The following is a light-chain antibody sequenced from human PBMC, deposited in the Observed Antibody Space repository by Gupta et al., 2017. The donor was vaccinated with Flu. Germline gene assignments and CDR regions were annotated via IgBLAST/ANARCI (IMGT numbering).Light chain of an antibody. CDR3: QTWGTGIPV. V-gene: IGLV4-69*01. Sequence: QLVLTQSPSASASLVASVKRTCTLSSGHSSYAIAWHQQQPEKGPRYLMKLNSDGSHSKGDGIPDRFSGSSSGAERYLTISSLQSEDEADYYCQTWGTGIPVFGGGTKLTVL. CDR1: SGHSSYA. J-gene: IGLJ3*02. CDR2: LNSDGSH.